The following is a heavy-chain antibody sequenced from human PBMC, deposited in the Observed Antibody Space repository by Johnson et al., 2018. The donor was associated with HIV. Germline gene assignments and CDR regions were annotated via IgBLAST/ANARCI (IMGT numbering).Heavy chain of an antibody. J-gene: IGHJ3*02. D-gene: IGHD6-19*01. CDR2: ISYDGSNE. Sequence: QVLLVESGGGVVQPGGSLRLSCAASGFAFSNYAMHWVRQAPGKGLEWMAIISYDGSNEYYADSVKGRFTISRDISKNTLYLQMSSLRAEYTAVYYCARDSFIAVTLSDAFDIWGQGTMVTVSS. V-gene: IGHV3-30-3*01. CDR1: GFAFSNYA. CDR3: ARDSFIAVTLSDAFDI.